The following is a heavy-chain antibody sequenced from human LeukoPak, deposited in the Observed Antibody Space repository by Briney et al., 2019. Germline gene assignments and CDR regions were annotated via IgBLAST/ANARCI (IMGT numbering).Heavy chain of an antibody. V-gene: IGHV3-21*06. CDR3: ARESY. CDR1: GFTFSSYG. J-gene: IGHJ4*02. Sequence: GGSLRLSCAASGFTFSSYGMHWVRQAPGKGLEWVSSISSTSTYIFYADSVKGRFTISRDNAQNSLYLQMNSLRAEDTAVYYCARESYWGQGTLVTVSS. CDR2: ISSTSTYI.